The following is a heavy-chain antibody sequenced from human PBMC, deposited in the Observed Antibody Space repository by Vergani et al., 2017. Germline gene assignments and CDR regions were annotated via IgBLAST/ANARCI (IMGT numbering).Heavy chain of an antibody. CDR3: ASMRVVAASPFDY. Sequence: QVQLQESGPGLVKPSETLSLTCAVSGYSISSGYYWGWIRQPPGKGLEWIGSIYHSGSTYYNPSLKSRVTISVDTSKNQFSLKLSSVTAADTAVYYCASMRVVAASPFDYWGQGTLVTVSS. CDR2: IYHSGST. D-gene: IGHD2-15*01. J-gene: IGHJ4*02. CDR1: GYSISSGYY. V-gene: IGHV4-38-2*01.